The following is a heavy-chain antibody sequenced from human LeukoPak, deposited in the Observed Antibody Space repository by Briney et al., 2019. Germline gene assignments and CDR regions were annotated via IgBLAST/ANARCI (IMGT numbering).Heavy chain of an antibody. CDR3: AKDPSSSWYSEYFQH. D-gene: IGHD6-13*01. J-gene: IGHJ1*01. V-gene: IGHV3-30*18. CDR1: GFTFSSYG. Sequence: GRSLRLSCAASGFTFSSYGMHWVRQAPGKGLEWLAVISYDGSNKYYPDSVKGRSTISRDNSKNTLYLQMNSLRAEDTAVYYCAKDPSSSWYSEYFQHWGQGTLVTVSS. CDR2: ISYDGSNK.